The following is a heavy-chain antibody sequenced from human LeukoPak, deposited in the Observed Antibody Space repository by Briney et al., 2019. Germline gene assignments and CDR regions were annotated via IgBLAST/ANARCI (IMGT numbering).Heavy chain of an antibody. CDR1: GFTFSSYA. CDR2: ISYDGSNK. J-gene: IGHJ6*03. CDR3: AKEAPIFGVVKMVHMDL. V-gene: IGHV3-30-3*01. Sequence: GGSLRLSCAASGFTFSSYAMHWVRQAPGKGLEWVAVISYDGSNKYYADSVKGRFTISRDNSKNTLYLQMNSLRAEDTAVYYRAKEAPIFGVVKMVHMDLLGKGTTVTVSS. D-gene: IGHD3-3*02.